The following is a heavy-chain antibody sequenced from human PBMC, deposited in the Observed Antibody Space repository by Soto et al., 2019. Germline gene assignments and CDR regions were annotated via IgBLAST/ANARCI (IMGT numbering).Heavy chain of an antibody. V-gene: IGHV1-69*08. J-gene: IGHJ3*02. CDR3: AREGERVIVVPAAMSDAAFDI. Sequence: QFQLVQSGAEVKKPGSSVKVSCQASGGTFISYTIGWVRQAPGQGLEWMGRIVPLLGIVDIAQRFQGRLTITADKAPRTTYMERSSLRSEDTAVYYCAREGERVIVVPAAMSDAAFDIWGQGTLVTVSS. D-gene: IGHD2-2*01. CDR1: GGTFISYT. CDR2: IVPLLGIV.